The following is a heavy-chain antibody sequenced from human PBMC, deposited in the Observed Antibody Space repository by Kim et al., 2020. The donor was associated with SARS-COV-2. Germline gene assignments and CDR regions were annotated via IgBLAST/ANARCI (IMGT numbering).Heavy chain of an antibody. Sequence: SETLSLTCAVYGGSFSGYYWSWIRQPPGKGLEWIGEINHSGSTNYNPSLKSRVTISVDTSKNQFSLKLSSVTAADTAVYYCAREASGYSSDWGQGTLVTVSS. CDR1: GGSFSGYY. D-gene: IGHD6-19*01. J-gene: IGHJ4*02. V-gene: IGHV4-34*01. CDR3: AREASGYSSD. CDR2: INHSGST.